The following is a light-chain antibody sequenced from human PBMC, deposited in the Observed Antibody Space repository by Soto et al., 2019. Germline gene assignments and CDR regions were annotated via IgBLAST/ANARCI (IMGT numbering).Light chain of an antibody. J-gene: IGKJ1*01. CDR2: GAS. Sequence: EILLTQSPGSLYLSPGDKATLSCRASQSFGSTFFAWYQQKPGQAPRLLIYGASSRATGIPDRFSGSGSGTDFTLTISRLEPEDFAVYYCQQYASSVTFGQGTKVEIK. CDR3: QQYASSVT. V-gene: IGKV3-20*01. CDR1: QSFGSTF.